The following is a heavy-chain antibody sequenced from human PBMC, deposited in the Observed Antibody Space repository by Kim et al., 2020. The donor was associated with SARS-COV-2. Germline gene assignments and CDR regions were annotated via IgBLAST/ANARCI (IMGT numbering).Heavy chain of an antibody. Sequence: SQTLSLTCTVSGGSISSSNYWGWIRKPPGKGLEWIATISYSGTTYYKPSLGSRVTISLDTSNNLLSLKLTSVIATDTAMYYCARHYSLSTLSTEYAFDIW. CDR2: ISYSGTT. CDR3: ARHYSLSTLSTEYAFDI. V-gene: IGHV4-39*01. CDR1: GGSISSSNY. J-gene: IGHJ3*02. D-gene: IGHD4-17*01.